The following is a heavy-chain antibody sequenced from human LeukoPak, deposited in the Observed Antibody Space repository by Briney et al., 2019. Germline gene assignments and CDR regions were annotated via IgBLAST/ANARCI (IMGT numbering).Heavy chain of an antibody. D-gene: IGHD3-3*01. CDR1: GFTFSSSA. CDR3: AKELEYYAFWSGYFDY. Sequence: GGSLRLSCAASGFTFSSSAMSWVRQAPGKGLEWVSAITGGGGSTYYADSVKGRFTISRDISKNTLFLQMDSLRAEVTAVYYCAKELEYYAFWSGYFDYWGQGTLVTVSS. CDR2: ITGGGGST. J-gene: IGHJ4*02. V-gene: IGHV3-23*01.